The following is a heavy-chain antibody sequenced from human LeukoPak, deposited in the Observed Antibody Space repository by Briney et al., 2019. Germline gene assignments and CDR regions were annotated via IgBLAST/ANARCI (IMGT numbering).Heavy chain of an antibody. V-gene: IGHV3-30*02. D-gene: IGHD6-13*01. CDR2: IRYDGSNK. Sequence: GGSLRLSCAASGFTFSSYGMHWVRQAPGKGLEWVAFIRYDGSNKYYADSVKGRFTISRDNAKNSLYLQMNSLRAEDTAVYYCARDLAYSSSWWGQGTLVTVSS. J-gene: IGHJ4*02. CDR1: GFTFSSYG. CDR3: ARDLAYSSSW.